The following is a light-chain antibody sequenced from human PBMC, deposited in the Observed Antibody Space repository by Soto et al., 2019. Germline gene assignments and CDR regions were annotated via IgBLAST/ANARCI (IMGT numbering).Light chain of an antibody. J-gene: IGKJ1*01. V-gene: IGKV1-12*01. CDR1: QAVSTW. Sequence: DIQMTQSPSFVSASVGDRVTITCRASQAVSTWLAWYQQKPGDAPKLLIYAASTLQSGVPSRFSGSGSGTDFTLTIRNLQPEDSATYYCQQTLSVPRTFGLGTKVEIK. CDR2: AAS. CDR3: QQTLSVPRT.